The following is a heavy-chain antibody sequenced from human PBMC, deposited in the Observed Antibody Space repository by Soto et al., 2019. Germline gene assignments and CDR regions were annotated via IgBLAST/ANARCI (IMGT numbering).Heavy chain of an antibody. CDR2: IYHSGST. Sequence: QMQLKQSGPGLVKPSGTLSLTCAVSGGSISSNNWWTWVRQPPGKGLEWIGEIYHSGSTNYNPSLKSRVTISVEKSKNQFSLNLTSLTAADTAVYYCARGWDYFAGSGYPYYYDYWGRGTLVTVSS. CDR3: ARGWDYFAGSGYPYYYDY. V-gene: IGHV4-4*02. CDR1: GGSISSNNW. J-gene: IGHJ4*02. D-gene: IGHD3-22*01.